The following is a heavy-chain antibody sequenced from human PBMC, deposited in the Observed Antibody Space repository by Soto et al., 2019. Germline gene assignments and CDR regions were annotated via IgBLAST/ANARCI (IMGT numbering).Heavy chain of an antibody. J-gene: IGHJ4*02. CDR2: INPNSGGT. CDR3: ARDARGDEAPMDY. Sequence: AAVKVSCKASGYTFTGYYMHWVRQAPGQGLEWMGWINPNSGGTNYAQKFQGWVTMTRDTSISTAYMELSRLRSDDTAVYYCARDARGDEAPMDYWGQGTLVTVSS. V-gene: IGHV1-2*04. D-gene: IGHD3-10*01. CDR1: GYTFTGYY.